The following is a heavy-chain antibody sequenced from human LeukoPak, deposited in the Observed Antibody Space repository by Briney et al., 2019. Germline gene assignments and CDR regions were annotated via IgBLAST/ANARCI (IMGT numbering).Heavy chain of an antibody. CDR1: GGSFSGYY. CDR2: INHSGST. Sequence: SETLSLTCAVYGGSFSGYYWSWIRKPPGKGLEWIGEINHSGSTNYSPSLKSRVTISVDTSKNQFSLKLSSVTAADTAVYYCAFQGVTAGLINSGYDYWGQGTLVTVSS. CDR3: AFQGVTAGLINSGYDY. J-gene: IGHJ4*02. D-gene: IGHD3-10*01. V-gene: IGHV4-34*01.